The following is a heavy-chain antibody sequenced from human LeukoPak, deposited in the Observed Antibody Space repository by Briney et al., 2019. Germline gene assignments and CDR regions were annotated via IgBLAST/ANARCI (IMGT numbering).Heavy chain of an antibody. V-gene: IGHV3-7*01. J-gene: IGHJ4*02. CDR2: IKRDGSEK. D-gene: IGHD6-6*01. Sequence: GGSLRPSCAASGFTFSSYWMSWVRQAPGKGLQWVANIKRDGSEKCYVDSVKGRFTISRDNAKNSLYLQMNSLRAEDTAVYYCARDRGPYSSSSGPVDSWGQGTLVHVSS. CDR1: GFTFSSYW. CDR3: ARDRGPYSSSSGPVDS.